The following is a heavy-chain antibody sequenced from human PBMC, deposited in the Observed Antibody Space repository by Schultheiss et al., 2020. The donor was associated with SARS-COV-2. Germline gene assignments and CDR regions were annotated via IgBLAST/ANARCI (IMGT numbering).Heavy chain of an antibody. D-gene: IGHD3-22*01. V-gene: IGHV3-7*01. CDR1: GYIFNKYW. CDR3: ARDFNYDSSGYDYPDAFDI. Sequence: GESLKISCVGSGYIFNKYWMSWVRQTPGKGLEWLATINQDGSETYYADSVKGRFTISRDNAEYSAHLQMNSLRAEDTAVYYCARDFNYDSSGYDYPDAFDIWGQGTMVTVSS. J-gene: IGHJ3*02. CDR2: INQDGSET.